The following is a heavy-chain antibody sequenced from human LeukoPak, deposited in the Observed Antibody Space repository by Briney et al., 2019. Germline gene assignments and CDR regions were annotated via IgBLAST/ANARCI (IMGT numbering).Heavy chain of an antibody. D-gene: IGHD3-22*01. CDR3: ARLYYYDSSGPGFDY. CDR1: GGSISSGGYY. J-gene: IGHJ4*02. V-gene: IGHV4-61*08. Sequence: SETLSLTCAVSGGSISSGGYYWSWIRQPPGKGLEWIGYIYYSGSTNYNPSLKSRVTISVDTSKNQFSLKLSSVTAADTAVYYCARLYYYDSSGPGFDYWGQGTLVTVSS. CDR2: IYYSGST.